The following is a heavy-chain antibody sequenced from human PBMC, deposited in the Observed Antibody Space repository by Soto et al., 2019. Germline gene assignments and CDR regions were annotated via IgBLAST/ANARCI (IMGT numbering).Heavy chain of an antibody. CDR3: ARAPLYNYDNFDY. CDR2: ISSSSSYT. CDR1: GFTFSDYY. D-gene: IGHD3-22*01. Sequence: GGSLRLSCAASGFTFSDYYMSWIRQAPGKGLEWVSYISSSSSYTKYADSVKGRFTISRDNAKNSLYLQTNSLRAEDTAVYYCARAPLYNYDNFDYWGQGTLVTVSS. J-gene: IGHJ4*02. V-gene: IGHV3-11*06.